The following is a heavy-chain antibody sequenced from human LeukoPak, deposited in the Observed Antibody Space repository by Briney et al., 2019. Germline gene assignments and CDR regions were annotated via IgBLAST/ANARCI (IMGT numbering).Heavy chain of an antibody. CDR2: IYTSGST. Sequence: SETLTLTCTVSGGSISSGSYYWSWIRQPAGKGLEWIGRIYTSGSTNYNPSLKSRVTISVDTSKNQFSLKLSSVTAADTAVYYCAKGTLYSGSYYEVDYWGQGTLVTVSS. J-gene: IGHJ4*02. CDR1: GGSISSGSYY. D-gene: IGHD1-26*01. CDR3: AKGTLYSGSYYEVDY. V-gene: IGHV4-61*02.